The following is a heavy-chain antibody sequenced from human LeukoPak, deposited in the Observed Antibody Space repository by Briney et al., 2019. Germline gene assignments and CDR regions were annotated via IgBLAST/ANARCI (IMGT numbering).Heavy chain of an antibody. CDR2: ISAYNGNT. D-gene: IGHD3-9*01. V-gene: IGHV1-18*01. Sequence: APVKVSCKASGYTFTSYGISWVRQAPGQGLEWMGWISAYNGNTNYAQKLQGRVTMTTDTSTSTAYMELRSLRSDDTAVYYCARLSYYDILTGYYKGHSLFDYWGQGTLVTVSS. J-gene: IGHJ4*02. CDR1: GYTFTSYG. CDR3: ARLSYYDILTGYYKGHSLFDY.